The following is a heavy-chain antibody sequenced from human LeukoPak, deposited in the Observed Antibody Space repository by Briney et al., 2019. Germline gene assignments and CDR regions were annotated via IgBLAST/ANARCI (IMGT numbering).Heavy chain of an antibody. V-gene: IGHV1-18*01. D-gene: IGHD6-13*01. J-gene: IGHJ3*02. Sequence: ASVKVSCKASGYIFTNFGISWVRQARGQGLEWMGWISGYNGNTKYVQKFQGRVTMTTDTSTSTAYMELRSLRSDDTAVYYCARDRWYSRNWNDAVDIWGQGTMVTVSS. CDR1: GYIFTNFG. CDR3: ARDRWYSRNWNDAVDI. CDR2: ISGYNGNT.